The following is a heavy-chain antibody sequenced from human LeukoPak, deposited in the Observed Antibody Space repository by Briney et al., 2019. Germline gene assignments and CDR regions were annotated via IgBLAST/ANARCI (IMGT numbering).Heavy chain of an antibody. V-gene: IGHV1-46*01. D-gene: IGHD2/OR15-2a*01. CDR1: GYTFTSYY. Sequence: ASVKVSCKASGYTFTSYYTHWVRHAPGQGLEWMGIIKPSGGSTLYAQKFQGRGTVTSDMSTSTVYVELSSLRSEDTAVYYCAREVPENFNFDYWGQGTLVTVSS. CDR3: AREVPENFNFDY. CDR2: IKPSGGST. J-gene: IGHJ4*02.